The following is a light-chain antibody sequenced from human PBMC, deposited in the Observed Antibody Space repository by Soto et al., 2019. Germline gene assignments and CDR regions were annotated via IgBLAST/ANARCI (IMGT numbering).Light chain of an antibody. CDR2: EAA. J-gene: IGKJ4*01. Sequence: EILLTQSPGTLSLSPGETATLSCRASQSVRNNYLAWYQQRPAQPPRLLMYEAATRASGIPDRFSGSVSGTDFPLTIRRLEPEDFALYFWQQYETSPVTFGGGTKVEI. V-gene: IGKV3-20*01. CDR3: QQYETSPVT. CDR1: QSVRNNY.